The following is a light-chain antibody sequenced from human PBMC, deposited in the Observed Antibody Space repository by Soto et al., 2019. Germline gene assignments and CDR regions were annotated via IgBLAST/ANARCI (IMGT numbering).Light chain of an antibody. CDR2: EVS. J-gene: IGLJ1*01. Sequence: SVLTQPASVSGSPGQSITISCTGTSSDVGGYNYVSWYQQHPGRAPKLMIYEVSNRPSGVSDRFSGSKSGNTASLTIYGLQAEDEADYYCSSYTSASTLVFGTGTKVTV. CDR3: SSYTSASTLV. CDR1: SSDVGGYNY. V-gene: IGLV2-14*01.